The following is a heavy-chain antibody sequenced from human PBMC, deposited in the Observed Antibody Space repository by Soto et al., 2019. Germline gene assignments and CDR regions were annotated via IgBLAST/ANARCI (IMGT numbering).Heavy chain of an antibody. Sequence: PGGSLRLSCAASGFTFSSFWMSWVRQAPGKGLEWVANIKTDGSETHYVDSVKGRFTISRDNPKTSLFLQMNSLRVEDTAVYFCTSDRYPRFYHGSGSYPYYWGQGTQLTVSS. CDR3: TSDRYPRFYHGSGSYPYY. D-gene: IGHD3-10*01. CDR1: GFTFSSFW. J-gene: IGHJ4*02. CDR2: IKTDGSET. V-gene: IGHV3-7*03.